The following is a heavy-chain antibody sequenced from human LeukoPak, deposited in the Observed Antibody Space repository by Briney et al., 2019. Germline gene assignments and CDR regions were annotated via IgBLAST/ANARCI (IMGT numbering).Heavy chain of an antibody. CDR1: GFTFTNYW. Sequence: GGSLRLSCVASGFTFTNYWMSWVRQAPGKGLEWVANIKQDGSDKYYVDSVKGRFTISRDNAKNSLYLQMNSLRAEDTAVYYCARYGSYCTGGNCKDYWGQGTLGTVSS. D-gene: IGHD2-15*01. CDR3: ARYGSYCTGGNCKDY. CDR2: IKQDGSDK. J-gene: IGHJ4*02. V-gene: IGHV3-7*01.